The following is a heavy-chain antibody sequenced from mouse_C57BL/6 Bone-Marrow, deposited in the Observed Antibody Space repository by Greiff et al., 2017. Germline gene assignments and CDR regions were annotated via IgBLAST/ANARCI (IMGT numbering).Heavy chain of an antibody. Sequence: LQESGPELVKPGASVKLSCKASGYTFTSYDINWVKQRPGQGLEWIGWIYPRDGSTKYNEKFKGKATLTVDTSSSTAYVELHRLTSEDCAVYFCARLEFDGSSGDWYFDVWGTGTTVTVSS. V-gene: IGHV1-85*01. CDR2: IYPRDGST. D-gene: IGHD1-1*01. J-gene: IGHJ1*03. CDR3: ARLEFDGSSGDWYFDV. CDR1: GYTFTSYD.